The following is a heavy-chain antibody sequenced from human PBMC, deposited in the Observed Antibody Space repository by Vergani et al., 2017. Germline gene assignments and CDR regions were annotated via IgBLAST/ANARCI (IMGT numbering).Heavy chain of an antibody. D-gene: IGHD2-15*01. CDR3: ARGAAHWLDP. V-gene: IGHV4-34*01. J-gene: IGHJ5*02. Sequence: QVQLQQWGAGLLKPSETLSLTCAVYGGSFSGYYWSWIRQPPGKGLEWIGEINQSGSTHYNPSLKSRVTTSVDTSKKQFSLKLNSVTAADTAVYYCARGAAHWLDPWGQGTLVTVSS. CDR1: GGSFSGYY. CDR2: INQSGST.